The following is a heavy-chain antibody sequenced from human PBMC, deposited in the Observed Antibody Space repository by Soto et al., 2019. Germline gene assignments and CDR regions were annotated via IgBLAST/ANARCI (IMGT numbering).Heavy chain of an antibody. CDR3: ATSGSSTSWSWFDP. V-gene: IGHV4-34*01. CDR1: GGSFSGYY. Sequence: KSSETLSLTCAVYGGSFSGYYWSWIRQPPGKGLEWIGEINHSGSTNYNPSLKSRVTISVDTSKNQFSLKLSSVTAADTAVYYCATSGSSTSWSWFDPWGQGTLVTVSS. J-gene: IGHJ5*02. CDR2: INHSGST. D-gene: IGHD2-2*01.